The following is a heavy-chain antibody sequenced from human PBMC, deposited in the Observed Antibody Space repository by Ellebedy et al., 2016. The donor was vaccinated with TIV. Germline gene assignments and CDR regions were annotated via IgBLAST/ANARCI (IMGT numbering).Heavy chain of an antibody. CDR1: GGSFSAYY. D-gene: IGHD3-9*01. V-gene: IGHV4-34*01. Sequence: MPSETLSLTCAVYGGSFSAYYWTWIRQPPGKGLEWIGEINHSGSTNYSPSLKSRVTISVDTSKNQFSLHLSSVTAADTAVYYCARTPYDLLTGYYSYYFDSWGQGTLVPVSS. CDR3: ARTPYDLLTGYYSYYFDS. CDR2: INHSGST. J-gene: IGHJ4*02.